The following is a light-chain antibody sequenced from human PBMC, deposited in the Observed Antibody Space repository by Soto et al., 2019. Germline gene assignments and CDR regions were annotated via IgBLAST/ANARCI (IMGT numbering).Light chain of an antibody. CDR3: QQYGSSPPVT. CDR2: GAS. J-gene: IGKJ4*01. V-gene: IGKV3-20*01. CDR1: QSVSSSY. Sequence: EILFTQSAGSLSLSPRERATLSCRASQSVSSSYLARYQQKPGQAPRLLIYGASSRATGIPDRFSGSGSGTDFTLTISRLEPEDFAVYYCQQYGSSPPVTFGGGTKVDIK.